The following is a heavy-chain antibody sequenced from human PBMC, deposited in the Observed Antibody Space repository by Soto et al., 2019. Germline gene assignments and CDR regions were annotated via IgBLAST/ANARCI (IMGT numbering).Heavy chain of an antibody. CDR3: ARITTYYDILTGWHPAGGYMDV. CDR2: IWYDGSNK. V-gene: IGHV3-33*01. CDR1: GFTFSSYG. J-gene: IGHJ6*03. Sequence: QVQLVESGGGVVQPGRSLRLSCAASGFTFSSYGMHWVRQAPGKGLEWVAVIWYDGSNKYYADSVKGRFTISRDNSKNTLYLQMKSLRAEDTAVYYCARITTYYDILTGWHPAGGYMDVWGKGTTVTVSS. D-gene: IGHD3-9*01.